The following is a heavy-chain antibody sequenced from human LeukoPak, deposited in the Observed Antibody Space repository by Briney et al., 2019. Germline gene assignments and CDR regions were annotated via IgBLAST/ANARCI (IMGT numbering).Heavy chain of an antibody. Sequence: PSETLSLTCTVSGGSISSYYWSWIRQPPGKGLEWIGYIYYSGSTNYNPSLKSRVTISVDTSKNQFSLKLSSVTAADTAVYYCATHHGKGSYWGQGTLVTVSS. J-gene: IGHJ4*02. CDR1: GGSISSYY. CDR3: ATHHGKGSY. D-gene: IGHD3-10*01. V-gene: IGHV4-59*08. CDR2: IYYSGST.